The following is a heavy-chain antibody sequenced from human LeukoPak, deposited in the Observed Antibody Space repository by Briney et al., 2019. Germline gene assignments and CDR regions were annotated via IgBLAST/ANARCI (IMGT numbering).Heavy chain of an antibody. Sequence: GGSLRLSCAASGFTFSSYGMHWVRQAPGKGLEWVSSISSSSSYIYYADSVKGRFTISRDNAKNSLYLQMNSLRAEDTAVYYCARGSYDSSGYYWFDPWGQGTLVTVSS. V-gene: IGHV3-21*01. CDR3: ARGSYDSSGYYWFDP. J-gene: IGHJ5*02. CDR2: ISSSSSYI. CDR1: GFTFSSYG. D-gene: IGHD3-22*01.